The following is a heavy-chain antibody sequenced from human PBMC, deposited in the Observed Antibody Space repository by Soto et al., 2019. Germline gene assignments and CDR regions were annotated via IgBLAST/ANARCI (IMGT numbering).Heavy chain of an antibody. CDR3: ARVPWQWLGGYAFDI. CDR2: IHYNGNT. CDR1: GDSISAYS. J-gene: IGHJ3*02. V-gene: IGHV4-59*01. D-gene: IGHD6-19*01. Sequence: SETLSLTCTVSGDSISAYSWSWVRQPPGKGLEWIGNIHYNGNTKYNPSLKSRVTMSVDTSKNQFTLKLSSVTAADTAVYYCARVPWQWLGGYAFDIWGQGTMVTV.